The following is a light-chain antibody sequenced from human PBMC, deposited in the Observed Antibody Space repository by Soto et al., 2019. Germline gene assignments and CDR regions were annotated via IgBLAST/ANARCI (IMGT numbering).Light chain of an antibody. V-gene: IGLV2-8*01. CDR3: ISYAGNHNLV. J-gene: IGLJ2*01. Sequence: QSALTQPPSASGSPGQSVTISCTGTSSDVGAYIYVSWYQQHPGTAPKLIIYEVNTRPSGVPDRFSGSRSGNTASLTVSGLQPEDAADYYSISYAGNHNLVFGGGTKVTLL. CDR1: SSDVGAYIY. CDR2: EVN.